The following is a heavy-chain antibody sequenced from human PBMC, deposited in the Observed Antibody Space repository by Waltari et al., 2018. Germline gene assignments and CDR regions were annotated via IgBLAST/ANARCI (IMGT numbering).Heavy chain of an antibody. Sequence: EVQLVESGGGLGTPGRSLRLSCAASGFPFGDYAMRWLRLAPGKGVGWVSFIKTMAYGGTTEYSASVRGRFTISRDDSNSIAYLQMNSLKTEDTAIYYCTRRLAVNWFDPWGQGTLVTVSS. CDR1: GFPFGDYA. V-gene: IGHV3-49*05. CDR3: TRRLAVNWFDP. D-gene: IGHD4-17*01. CDR2: IKTMAYGGTT. J-gene: IGHJ5*02.